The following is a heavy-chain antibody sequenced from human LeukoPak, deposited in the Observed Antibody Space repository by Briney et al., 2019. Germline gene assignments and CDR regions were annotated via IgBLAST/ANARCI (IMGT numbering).Heavy chain of an antibody. V-gene: IGHV1-8*01. D-gene: IGHD3-22*01. CDR1: GYTFTSYE. CDR3: ARWHYDSSGFDY. CDR2: MNPNSGNT. Sequence: ASVKVSCKASGYTFTSYEINWVRQATGQGLEWMGWMNPNSGNTGYAQKLQGRVTMTRNTSISTAYMELSSLRSEDTAVYYCARWHYDSSGFDYWGQGTLVTVSS. J-gene: IGHJ4*02.